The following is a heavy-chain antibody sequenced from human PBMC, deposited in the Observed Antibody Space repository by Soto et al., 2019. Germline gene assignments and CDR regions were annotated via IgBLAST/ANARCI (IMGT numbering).Heavy chain of an antibody. CDR3: AREMQFDGMDV. D-gene: IGHD3-10*01. V-gene: IGHV4-31*11. Sequence: QVQLQESGPGLVKPSQSLSLSCAFYGDAMSSDEYYWRWVRQNPGKGLEWLGNMYSNGNSYYNPSLKSRVTISVDTAKKQFSLRLSSVNAADTAVYYCAREMQFDGMDVWGQGTTVTVSS. CDR1: GDAMSSDEYY. J-gene: IGHJ6*02. CDR2: MYSNGNS.